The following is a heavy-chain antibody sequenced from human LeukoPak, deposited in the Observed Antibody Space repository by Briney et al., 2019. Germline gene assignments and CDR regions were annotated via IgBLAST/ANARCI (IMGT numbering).Heavy chain of an antibody. D-gene: IGHD5-18*01. V-gene: IGHV4-34*01. CDR2: INHSGNT. CDR3: ARGRWGYSYGYAY. CDR1: GGSFSGYY. J-gene: IGHJ4*02. Sequence: SETLSLTCAVYGGSFSGYYWSWIRQPPGKGLEWIGEINHSGNTNYNPSLKSRVTISVDTSKNQFSLKLSSVTAADTAVYYCARGRWGYSYGYAYWGQGTLVTVSS.